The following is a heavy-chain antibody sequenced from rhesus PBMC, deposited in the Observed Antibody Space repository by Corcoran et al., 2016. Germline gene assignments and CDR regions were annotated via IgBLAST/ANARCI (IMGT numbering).Heavy chain of an antibody. Sequence: QVQLQESGPGLVKPSETLSLTCAASGGHISDDYYWIWIRQPPGKGLEWIGYLYGSGGGTNYNPSLKNRVTISIDTSKNQFSLKLSSVTAADTAVYYCARDLAQYSSSSDYFDYWGQGVLVTVSS. CDR1: GGHISDDYY. V-gene: IGHV4-106*01. J-gene: IGHJ4*01. D-gene: IGHD6-43*01. CDR2: LYGSGGGT. CDR3: ARDLAQYSSSSDYFDY.